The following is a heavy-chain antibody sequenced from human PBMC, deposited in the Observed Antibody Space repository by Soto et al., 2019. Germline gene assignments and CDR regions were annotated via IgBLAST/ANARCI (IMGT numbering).Heavy chain of an antibody. J-gene: IGHJ6*02. CDR2: IKQDGSEK. Sequence: EVQLVESGGGLVQPGGSLRLSCEASGFTFSSYWMSWVRQAPGKGLEWVANIKQDGSEKYYVDSVKGRFTISRDNAKNLLYLQMNSLRAEDTAVYYCARDRILGATFYYGMDVWGQGTTVTVSS. CDR1: GFTFSSYW. CDR3: ARDRILGATFYYGMDV. V-gene: IGHV3-7*01. D-gene: IGHD1-26*01.